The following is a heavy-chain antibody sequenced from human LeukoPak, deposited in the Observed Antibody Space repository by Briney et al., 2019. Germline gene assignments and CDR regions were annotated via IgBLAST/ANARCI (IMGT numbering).Heavy chain of an antibody. D-gene: IGHD3-10*01. J-gene: IGHJ4*02. CDR3: VTDHYNNHGNFDF. V-gene: IGHV1-24*01. CDR1: AFILTLRC. CDR2: FDREDDQT. Sequence: ASVNLCRNVAAFILTLRCIYMLWVAPGKGLEWMGSFDREDDQTIYAQHLQGRVTMTEDISADTAFLQLRSLTFEDTAVYYCVTDHYNNHGNFDFWGQGTLVSVS.